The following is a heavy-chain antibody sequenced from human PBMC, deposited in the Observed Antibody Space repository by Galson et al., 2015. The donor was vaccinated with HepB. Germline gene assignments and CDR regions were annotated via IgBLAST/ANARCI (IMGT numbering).Heavy chain of an antibody. D-gene: IGHD2/OR15-2a*01. CDR2: IYNGGST. Sequence: SLRLSCAASGFTVSSNYMSWVRQAPGKGLEWVSVIYNGGSTYYADSVKGRFTISRDNSKNTLYLQMNSLRAEDTAVYYCARGPRISMPLDIWGQGTMVTVSS. CDR1: GFTVSSNY. J-gene: IGHJ3*02. CDR3: ARGPRISMPLDI. V-gene: IGHV3-66*01.